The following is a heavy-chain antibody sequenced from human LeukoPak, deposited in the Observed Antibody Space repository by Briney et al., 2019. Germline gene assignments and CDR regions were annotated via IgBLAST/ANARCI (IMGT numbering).Heavy chain of an antibody. CDR1: GFTFSSYG. V-gene: IGHV3-30*02. J-gene: IGHJ3*02. CDR2: IRYDGSNK. CDR3: AKAPRLYSSSRDAFDI. Sequence: GGSLRLSCAASGFTFSSYGMHWVRQAPGKGLEWVAFIRYDGSNKYYADSVKGRFTISRDNSKNTLYLQMNSLRAEDTAVYYCAKAPRLYSSSRDAFDIWGQGTMVTVSS. D-gene: IGHD6-13*01.